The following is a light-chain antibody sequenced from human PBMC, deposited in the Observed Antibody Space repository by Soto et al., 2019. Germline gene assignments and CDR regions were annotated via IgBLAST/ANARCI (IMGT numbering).Light chain of an antibody. CDR1: QSVSSY. Sequence: EIVLTQSPVTLSLSPGERATLSCRASQSVSSYLAWYQQKPGQAPRLLIYDASNRATGIPARFSGSGSGTDFTLTISSLDTEDFAVYYCKQRTHSMYTFGQGTKLEIK. CDR2: DAS. J-gene: IGKJ2*01. V-gene: IGKV3-11*01. CDR3: KQRTHSMYT.